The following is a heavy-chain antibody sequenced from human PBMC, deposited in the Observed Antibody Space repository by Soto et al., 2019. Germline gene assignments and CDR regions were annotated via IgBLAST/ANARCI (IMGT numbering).Heavy chain of an antibody. CDR2: IYYSGST. CDR3: ARDRGGIIVLPAAGDNDYSGMDV. J-gene: IGHJ6*02. Sequence: PSETLSLTCTVSGGSISSGDYYWSWIRKPPGEGLEWIGYIYYSGSTYYNPSLNSRLTISVDTSKLQFSLKLSSATAADTTVYYCARDRGGIIVLPAAGDNDYSGMDVWGQGATVTVSS. CDR1: GGSISSGDYY. D-gene: IGHD2-2*01. V-gene: IGHV4-30-4*01.